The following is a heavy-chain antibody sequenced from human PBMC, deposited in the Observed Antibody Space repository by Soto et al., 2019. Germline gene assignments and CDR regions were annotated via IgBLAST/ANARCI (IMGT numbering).Heavy chain of an antibody. Sequence: EVQLVESGGGLVQPGGSLRLSCAASGFTFSSYEMNWVRQAPGKGLEWVSYISSSGTTVHYADSVKGRFTISRDNAKNSFYSQMNSLRAEDTAIYYCARDESRSYSLDYWGQGTLVTVSS. D-gene: IGHD1-26*01. CDR1: GFTFSSYE. CDR2: ISSSGTTV. CDR3: ARDESRSYSLDY. V-gene: IGHV3-48*03. J-gene: IGHJ4*02.